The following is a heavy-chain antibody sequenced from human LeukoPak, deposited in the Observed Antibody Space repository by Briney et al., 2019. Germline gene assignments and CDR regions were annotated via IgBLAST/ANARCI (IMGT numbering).Heavy chain of an antibody. D-gene: IGHD3-22*01. Sequence: GGSLRLSCAASGFTFSDYWMHWVRQAPGGGLVWVSRIGGDGTTTRFADSVKGRFTMSRDNAKNSLYLQMNSLRAEDTAVYYCARRTYYYDSSALRGAYYYYGMDVWGQGTTVTVSS. V-gene: IGHV3-74*01. CDR3: ARRTYYYDSSALRGAYYYYGMDV. CDR1: GFTFSDYW. J-gene: IGHJ6*02. CDR2: IGGDGTTT.